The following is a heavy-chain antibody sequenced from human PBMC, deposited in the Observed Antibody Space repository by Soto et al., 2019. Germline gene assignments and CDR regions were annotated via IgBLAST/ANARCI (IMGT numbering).Heavy chain of an antibody. V-gene: IGHV5-51*01. CDR3: ARRIAVAGDLFDY. D-gene: IGHD6-19*01. CDR2: IYPGDSDT. J-gene: IGHJ4*02. Sequence: PGESLKLSCKGSGYSFTSYWIGWVRQMPGKGLEWMGIIYPGDSDTRYSPSFQGQVTISADKSISTAYLQWSSLKASDTAMYYCARRIAVAGDLFDYWGQGTRVTVSS. CDR1: GYSFTSYW.